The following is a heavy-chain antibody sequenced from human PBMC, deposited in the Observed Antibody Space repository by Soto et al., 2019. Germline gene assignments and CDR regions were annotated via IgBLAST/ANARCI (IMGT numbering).Heavy chain of an antibody. CDR2: INHSAST. CDR1: GGSFSGYY. CDR3: ARDDYGGMAFDY. J-gene: IGHJ4*02. Sequence: QVQLQQWGAGLLKPSETLSLTCAVYGGSFSGYYWSWIRQPPGKGLEWIGEINHSASTNYNPSLMGRVTISVDTSKNQFCLKLSSVTAADTAVYYCARDDYGGMAFDYWGQGTLVTVSS. D-gene: IGHD4-17*01. V-gene: IGHV4-34*01.